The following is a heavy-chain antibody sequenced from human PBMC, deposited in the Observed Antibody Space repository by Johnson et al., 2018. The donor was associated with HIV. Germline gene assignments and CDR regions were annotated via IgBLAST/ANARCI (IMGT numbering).Heavy chain of an antibody. CDR1: GFSVSASY. CDR2: IYRGGAT. Sequence: VQLVESGGGLVQPGGSLRLSCAASGFSVSASYMSWLRQAPGKALEWVSVIYRGGATYYAASVQGRFTISRDNSKNTLYLQMESLRADDTALYYCARDKDYGGNQEAFDIWGQGTMVTVSS. J-gene: IGHJ3*02. CDR3: ARDKDYGGNQEAFDI. V-gene: IGHV3-66*01. D-gene: IGHD4-23*01.